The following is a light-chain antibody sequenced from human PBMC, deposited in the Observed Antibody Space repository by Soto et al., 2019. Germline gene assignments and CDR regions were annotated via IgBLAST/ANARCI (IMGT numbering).Light chain of an antibody. CDR1: SSDVGGYNY. V-gene: IGLV2-8*01. CDR3: SSYAGRNNLV. J-gene: IGLJ2*01. CDR2: EVT. Sequence: QSALTQPASVSGSPGQSITISCTGTSSDVGGYNYVSWYQLHPGKAPKLMIYEVTKRPSGVPDRFSGSKSGNTASLTVSGLQAEDEAYYYCSSYAGRNNLVFGGGTKLTVL.